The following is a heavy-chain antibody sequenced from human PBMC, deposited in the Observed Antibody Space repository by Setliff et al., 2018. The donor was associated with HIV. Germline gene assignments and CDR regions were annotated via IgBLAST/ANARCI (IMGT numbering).Heavy chain of an antibody. CDR2: IYTSGST. CDR3: ARERVAATSPQYFDY. J-gene: IGHJ4*02. D-gene: IGHD2-15*01. CDR1: GGSISSGSYY. Sequence: SETLSLTCTVSGGSISSGSYYWSWIRQPAGKGLEWIGHIYTSGSTTYNPSLKSRVTISVDTSKNQFSLKLSSVTAADTAVYYCARERVAATSPQYFDYWGQGTLVTVSS. V-gene: IGHV4-61*09.